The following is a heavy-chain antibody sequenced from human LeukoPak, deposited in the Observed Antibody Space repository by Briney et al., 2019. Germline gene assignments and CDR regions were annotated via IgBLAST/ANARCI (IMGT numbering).Heavy chain of an antibody. CDR3: ARLGWVDEIVYGPDY. CDR2: IYPGDSDT. CDR1: GYSFTNYW. D-gene: IGHD2/OR15-2a*01. J-gene: IGHJ4*02. V-gene: IGHV5-51*01. Sequence: GESLKISCKGSGYSFTNYWIGWVRQMPGKGLKWMGIIYPGDSDTRYRPSFQGQVTITADKSISTAYLQWSSLKASDTAMYYCARLGWVDEIVYGPDYWGQGTLVTVSS.